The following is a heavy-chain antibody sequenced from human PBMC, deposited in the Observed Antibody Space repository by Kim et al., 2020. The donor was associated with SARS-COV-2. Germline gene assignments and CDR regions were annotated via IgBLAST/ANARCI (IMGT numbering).Heavy chain of an antibody. Sequence: SETLSLTCTVSGGSMSSYYWSWIRQPPGKGLEWIGYIYYTGTTNYNPSLKSRVTISVDTSKNQFSLRLSSVTAADTAVYYCARKIPAEAIIDYWGQGILVTVSS. CDR1: GGSMSSYY. CDR2: IYYTGTT. D-gene: IGHD6-13*01. CDR3: ARKIPAEAIIDY. V-gene: IGHV4-59*01. J-gene: IGHJ4*02.